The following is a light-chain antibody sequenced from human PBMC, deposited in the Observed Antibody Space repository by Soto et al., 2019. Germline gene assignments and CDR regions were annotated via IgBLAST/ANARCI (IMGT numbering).Light chain of an antibody. Sequence: QSVLTHPPSVSWSPGHSITISCTGTSSDLAIYNYVSWYQQQPGKAPKLMIYQVTNRPSGVSNRFSGSRSGNTASLTISGLQAEEEADYYCSSYTDSSNYVFGTGTKVTVL. CDR2: QVT. V-gene: IGLV2-14*01. CDR3: SSYTDSSNYV. J-gene: IGLJ1*01. CDR1: SSDLAIYNY.